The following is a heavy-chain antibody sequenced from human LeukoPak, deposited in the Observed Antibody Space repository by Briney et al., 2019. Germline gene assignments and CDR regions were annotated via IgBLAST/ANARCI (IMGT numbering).Heavy chain of an antibody. CDR2: INHSGST. D-gene: IGHD6-19*01. J-gene: IGHJ5*02. V-gene: IGHV4-34*01. Sequence: SETLSLTCAVYGGSFSGYYWSWIRQPPGKGLEWLGEINHSGSTNYNPSLKSRVTISVDTSKNQFSLKLSSVTAADTAVYYCARSHRYSSGPGTGWFDPWGQGTLVTVSS. CDR3: ARSHRYSSGPGTGWFDP. CDR1: GGSFSGYY.